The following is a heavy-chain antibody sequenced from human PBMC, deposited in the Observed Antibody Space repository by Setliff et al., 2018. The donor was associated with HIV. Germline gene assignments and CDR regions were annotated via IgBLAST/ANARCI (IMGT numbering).Heavy chain of an antibody. Sequence: PGGSLRLSCAATGFTFRDYDMSWIRQVPGKGLEWLSYISGTSSDTDYADSVKGRFTISRDNSKTSLYLKMNSLKAEDTAVYYCARINIGRCYGYYEDYWGQGILVTVSS. CDR3: ARINIGRCYGYYEDY. CDR2: ISGTSSDT. J-gene: IGHJ4*02. V-gene: IGHV3-11*03. CDR1: GFTFRDYD. D-gene: IGHD3-22*01.